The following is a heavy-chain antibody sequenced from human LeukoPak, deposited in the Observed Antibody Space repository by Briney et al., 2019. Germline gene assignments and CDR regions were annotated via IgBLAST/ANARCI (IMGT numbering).Heavy chain of an antibody. Sequence: GGSLRLSCAASGFTFSSYAMSWVRQAPGKGLEWVSYISSSSSTIYYADSVKGRFTISRDNAKNSLYLQMNGLRAEDTAVYYCARGYYANYFDYWGQGTLVTVSS. CDR1: GFTFSSYA. CDR2: ISSSSSTI. V-gene: IGHV3-48*01. CDR3: ARGYYANYFDY. J-gene: IGHJ4*02. D-gene: IGHD1-26*01.